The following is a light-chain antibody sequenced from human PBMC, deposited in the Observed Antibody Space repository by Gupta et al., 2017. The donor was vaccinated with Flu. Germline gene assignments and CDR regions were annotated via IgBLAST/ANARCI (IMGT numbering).Light chain of an antibody. J-gene: IGKJ4*01. CDR3: QQSYSTPPLT. Sequence: DIQMTQSPSSLSASVGDRVTITCRASQSISSYLNWYQQKPGKAPKLLIYAASSLQSGVPSRFSGSGSGTDFTLTISSLQPKDFATYYCQQSYSTPPLTFGGGTKVEIK. CDR2: AAS. V-gene: IGKV1-39*01. CDR1: QSISSY.